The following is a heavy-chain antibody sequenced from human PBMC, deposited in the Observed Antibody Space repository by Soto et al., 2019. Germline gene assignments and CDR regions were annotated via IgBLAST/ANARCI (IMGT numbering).Heavy chain of an antibody. CDR2: IHHSGST. Sequence: PSETLSLTCAVSSGSVSSSSWWSWVRQPPGKGLEWIGEIHHSGSTNYNPSLKSRVTISVDTSKNQFSLKLSSVTAADTAVYYCARIWGQQLVQYNWFDPWGQGTLVTVSS. J-gene: IGHJ5*02. V-gene: IGHV4-4*02. CDR3: ARIWGQQLVQYNWFDP. D-gene: IGHD6-13*01. CDR1: SGSVSSSSW.